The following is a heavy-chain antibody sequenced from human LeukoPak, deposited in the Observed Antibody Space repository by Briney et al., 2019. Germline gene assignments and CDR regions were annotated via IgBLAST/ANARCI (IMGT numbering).Heavy chain of an antibody. CDR3: ARGNTVSSWYPYYYYYYMDV. CDR1: GFTVSSNY. V-gene: IGHV3-7*01. J-gene: IGHJ6*03. CDR2: IKQDGSEK. D-gene: IGHD6-13*01. Sequence: GGSLRLPCAASGFTVSSNYMNWVRQAPGKGLEWVANIKQDGSEKYYVDSVKGRFTISRDNAKNSLYLQMNSLRAEDTAVYYCARGNTVSSWYPYYYYYYMDVWGKGTTVTISS.